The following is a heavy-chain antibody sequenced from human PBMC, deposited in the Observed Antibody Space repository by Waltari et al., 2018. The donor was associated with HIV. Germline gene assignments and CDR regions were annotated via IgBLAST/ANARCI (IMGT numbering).Heavy chain of an antibody. Sequence: QVQLVQSGAEVKKPGSSVKVSCKASGGTFSSYAISWVRQAPGQGLEWMGGIIPIFGTANYAQKFQGRVTITADESTSTAYMELSSLRSEDTAVYYCANPLPRSKEGALSDAFDIWGQGTMVTVSS. V-gene: IGHV1-69*01. CDR3: ANPLPRSKEGALSDAFDI. CDR1: GGTFSSYA. D-gene: IGHD2-2*01. CDR2: IIPIFGTA. J-gene: IGHJ3*02.